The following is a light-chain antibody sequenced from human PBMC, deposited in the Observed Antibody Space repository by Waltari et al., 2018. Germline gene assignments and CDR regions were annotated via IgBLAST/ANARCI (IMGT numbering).Light chain of an antibody. CDR3: QHYLRLPVA. Sequence: EIVLTQSPGTLSLSPGERVIVSCRASQSVGRTLAWYQQKPGQAPRLLIYGASNRATGIPDRFIGSGSGTEFRLTISGLEPEDSAVYYCQHYLRLPVAFGQGTKVEIK. CDR2: GAS. CDR1: QSVGRT. J-gene: IGKJ1*01. V-gene: IGKV3-20*01.